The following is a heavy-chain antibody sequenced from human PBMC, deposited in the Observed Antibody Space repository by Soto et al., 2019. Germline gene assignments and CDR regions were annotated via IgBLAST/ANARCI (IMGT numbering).Heavy chain of an antibody. CDR2: INSDGIST. Sequence: GGSLRLSCAASGFTFSSYWMHWVRQAPGKGLVCVSRINSDGISTSYADSVKGRFTISRDNAKNTLYLQMNSLRAEDTAVYYCARDVGTINWFDPWGQGTLVTVSS. V-gene: IGHV3-74*01. CDR3: ARDVGTINWFDP. CDR1: GFTFSSYW. D-gene: IGHD1-1*01. J-gene: IGHJ5*02.